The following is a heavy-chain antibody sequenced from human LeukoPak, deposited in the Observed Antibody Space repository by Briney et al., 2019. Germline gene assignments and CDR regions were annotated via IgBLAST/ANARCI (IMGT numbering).Heavy chain of an antibody. J-gene: IGHJ4*02. CDR2: IYYSGST. D-gene: IGHD1-26*01. CDR1: GGSISSSSYY. V-gene: IGHV4-39*01. CDR3: ARHFTSGSYSPAGY. Sequence: SETLTLTCTVSGGSISSSSYYWGWIRQPPGKGLEWIGSIYYSGSTYYNPSLKSRVTISVDTSKNQFSLKLSSVTAADTAVYYCARHFTSGSYSPAGYWGQGTLVTVSS.